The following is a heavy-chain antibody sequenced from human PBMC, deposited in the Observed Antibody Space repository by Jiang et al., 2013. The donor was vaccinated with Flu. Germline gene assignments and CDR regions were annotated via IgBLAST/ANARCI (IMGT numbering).Heavy chain of an antibody. V-gene: IGHV1-2*06. J-gene: IGHJ3*02. D-gene: IGHD3-16*02. Sequence: CKASGYTFTGYYMHWVRQAPGQGLEWMGRINPNSGGTNYAQKFQGRVTMTRDTSISTAYMELSRLRSDDTAVYYCARSLGELSLFPDDAFDIWGQGTMVTVSS. CDR3: ARSLGELSLFPDDAFDI. CDR2: INPNSGGT. CDR1: GYTFTGYY.